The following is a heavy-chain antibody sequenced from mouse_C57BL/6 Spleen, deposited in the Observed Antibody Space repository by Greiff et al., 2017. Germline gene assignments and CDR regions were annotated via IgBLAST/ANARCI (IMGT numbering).Heavy chain of an antibody. CDR3: ARDDGLYAMDY. CDR2: IHPNSGST. Sequence: QVQLQQPGAELVKPGASVKLSCKASSYTFTSYWMHWVKQRPGQGLEWIGMIHPNSGSTNYNEKFKSKATLTVDKSSSTAYMQLSSLTSEDSAVYYCARDDGLYAMDYWGQGTSVTVSS. J-gene: IGHJ4*01. V-gene: IGHV1-64*01. CDR1: SYTFTSYW. D-gene: IGHD2-3*01.